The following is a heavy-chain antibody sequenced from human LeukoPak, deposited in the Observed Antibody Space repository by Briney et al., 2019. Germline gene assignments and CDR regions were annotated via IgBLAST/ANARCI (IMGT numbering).Heavy chain of an antibody. D-gene: IGHD2-2*02. CDR1: GGSISSSSYY. V-gene: IGHV4-39*01. CDR3: ARHLCSSTSCYKGDNWFDP. Sequence: SETLSLTCTVSGGSISSSSYYWGWIRQPPGKGLEWIGSIYYSGSTYYNPSLKSRVTLSVDTSKNQFSLKLSSVTAADTAVYYCARHLCSSTSCYKGDNWFDPWGQGTLVTVSS. CDR2: IYYSGST. J-gene: IGHJ5*02.